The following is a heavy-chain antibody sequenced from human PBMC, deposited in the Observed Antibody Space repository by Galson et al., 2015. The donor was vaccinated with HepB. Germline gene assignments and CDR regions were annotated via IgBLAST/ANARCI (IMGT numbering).Heavy chain of an antibody. CDR2: TRSKAYGGTT. D-gene: IGHD6-19*01. CDR3: TGVPAVAGTSHYYFDY. V-gene: IGHV3-49*04. CDR1: GFTSGDYA. J-gene: IGHJ4*02. Sequence: SLRLSCATSGFTSGDYAMSWVRQAPGKGLEWVGFTRSKAYGGTTEYAASVKGRFTISRDDSKSIAYLQMNSLKTEDTAVYYCTGVPAVAGTSHYYFDYWGQGTLVTVSS.